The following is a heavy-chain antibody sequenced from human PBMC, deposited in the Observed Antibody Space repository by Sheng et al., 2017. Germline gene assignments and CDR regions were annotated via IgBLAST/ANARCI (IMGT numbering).Heavy chain of an antibody. CDR1: GGSFSGYY. V-gene: IGHV4-34*01. J-gene: IGHJ6*03. CDR3: ARGLRVVVINYYYYYMDV. Sequence: QVQLQQWGAGLLKPSETLSLTCAVYGGSFSGYYWSWIRQPPGKGLEWIGEINHSGSTNYNPSLKSRVTISVDTSKNQFSLKLSSVTAADTAVYYCARGLRVVVINYYYYYMDVWGKGTTVTVSS. CDR2: INHSGST. D-gene: IGHD3-22*01.